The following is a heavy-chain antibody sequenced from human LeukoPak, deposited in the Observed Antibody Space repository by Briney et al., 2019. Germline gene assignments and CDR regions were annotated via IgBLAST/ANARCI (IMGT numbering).Heavy chain of an antibody. V-gene: IGHV3-64D*06. D-gene: IGHD1-14*01. CDR2: ISGGGTT. CDR1: GFTFSSYP. Sequence: PGGSLRLSCSASGFTFSSYPMHWVRQAPGKGLEYVSSISGGGTTDYADSVRGRFTISRDNSKNTLYLQMSSLSPEDTAVYYCVRNLPMDPWGQGTLVTVSS. CDR3: VRNLPMDP. J-gene: IGHJ5*02.